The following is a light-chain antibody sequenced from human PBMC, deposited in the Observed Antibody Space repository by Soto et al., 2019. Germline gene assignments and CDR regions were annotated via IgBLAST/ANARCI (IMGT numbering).Light chain of an antibody. J-gene: IGKJ1*01. CDR1: QSVHSRY. Sequence: ELVLTQSPGTMPLSPGERATLSCSAVQSVHSRYLAWYQQKPGPAPRLLIYGASERATGTRDRFSGSGSGRDFTLTISRLEPEDVTGYYCQQYGSSVRTFGQGTKVVIK. CDR3: QQYGSSVRT. CDR2: GAS. V-gene: IGKV3-20*01.